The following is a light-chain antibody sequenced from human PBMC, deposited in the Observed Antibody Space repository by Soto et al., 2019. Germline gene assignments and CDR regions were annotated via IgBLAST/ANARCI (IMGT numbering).Light chain of an antibody. CDR1: QGISSY. CDR3: QVRTNWSIA. V-gene: IGKV1-9*01. CDR2: AAS. J-gene: IGKJ5*01. Sequence: DIQLTQPPSFLSASVGDRVTITCRASQGISSYLAWYQQKPGKAPKLLIYAASTLQSGVPSRFSGSGSGTDFTLTINNLEPEDFAVYYCQVRTNWSIAFGRGTRLENK.